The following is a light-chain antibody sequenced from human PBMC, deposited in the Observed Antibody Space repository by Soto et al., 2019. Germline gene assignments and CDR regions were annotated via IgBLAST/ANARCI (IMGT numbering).Light chain of an antibody. CDR3: QHYNSYSEA. CDR2: KAS. Sequence: DIKMTQSPSTLSGSVGDRVTITCRASQTISSWLAWYQQKPGKAPKLLTSKASTFKSGVPSRFSGSGSGTEFTLTISSLQPDDFATYYCQHYNSYSEAFGQGTKVELK. J-gene: IGKJ1*01. V-gene: IGKV1-5*03. CDR1: QTISSW.